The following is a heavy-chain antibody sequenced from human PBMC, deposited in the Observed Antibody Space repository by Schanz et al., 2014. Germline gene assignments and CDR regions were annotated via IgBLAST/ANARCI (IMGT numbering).Heavy chain of an antibody. Sequence: EVQLVESGGGLVKPGGSLRLSCAASGFTFSSYSMNWVRQAPGKGLEWVSSVSGTSIYIYYADSVKGRFTISRDNSKNTLFLQVNSLRAEDTAVYYCAKDHFGHYDSSGCSDCYYYGMDVWGQGTTVTVSS. CDR3: AKDHFGHYDSSGCSDCYYYGMDV. J-gene: IGHJ6*02. CDR2: VSGTSIYI. CDR1: GFTFSSYS. D-gene: IGHD3-22*01. V-gene: IGHV3-21*01.